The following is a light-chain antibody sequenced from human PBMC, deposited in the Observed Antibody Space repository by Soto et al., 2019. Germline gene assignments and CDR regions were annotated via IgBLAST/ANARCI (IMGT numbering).Light chain of an antibody. J-gene: IGLJ2*01. V-gene: IGLV1-40*01. CDR1: SSNIGAGYD. CDR3: QSYDTSLSGWVV. CDR2: DNS. Sequence: QSVLTQPASVSGAPGQRVTISCTGGSSNIGAGYDVHWYRQLPGTAPELLIYDNSNRPSGVPARFSGSKSGTSASLAITGVQADDEADYYCQSYDTSLSGWVVFGGGTKVTVL.